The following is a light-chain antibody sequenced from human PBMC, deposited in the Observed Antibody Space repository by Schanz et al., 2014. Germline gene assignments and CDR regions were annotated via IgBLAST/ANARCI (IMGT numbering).Light chain of an antibody. J-gene: IGLJ3*02. Sequence: QSALTQPPSASGSPGQSVTISCTGTSSDIGRYNYVSWYQQHPGKAPKLILFEVVKRPTGVPDRFSGSKSGDTASLTVSGLQAEDEATYYCSSFEGRHNWVFGGGTQLTVL. V-gene: IGLV2-8*01. CDR2: EVV. CDR1: SSDIGRYNY. CDR3: SSFEGRHNWV.